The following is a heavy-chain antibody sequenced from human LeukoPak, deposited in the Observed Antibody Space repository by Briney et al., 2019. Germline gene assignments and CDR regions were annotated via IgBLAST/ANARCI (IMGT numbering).Heavy chain of an antibody. V-gene: IGHV1-18*01. CDR1: GYTFISYG. Sequence: ASVKVSCKASGYTFISYGITWVRQAPGQGREWMGWISVYNGKTNYAQKLQGRVTMTTETSTGTAYMQLRSLRSDDTAVYYCARDLTLYDFWSGRYYFDYWGQGTLVTVSS. CDR2: ISVYNGKT. J-gene: IGHJ4*02. CDR3: ARDLTLYDFWSGRYYFDY. D-gene: IGHD3-3*01.